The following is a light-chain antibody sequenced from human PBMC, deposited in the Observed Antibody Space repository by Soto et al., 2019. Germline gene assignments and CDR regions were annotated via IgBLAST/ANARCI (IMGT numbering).Light chain of an antibody. CDR2: DVS. CDR1: SSDIGSYNY. CDR3: CSYTSTRIYV. V-gene: IGLV2-14*01. Sequence: QSALTQPASVSGSPGQSITISCTGTSSDIGSYNYVSWYQQHPGKAPKLMTYDVSNRPSGASDRFSGSKSGNTASLTISGLQAEDEADYYCCSYTSTRIYVFGSGTKVTVL. J-gene: IGLJ1*01.